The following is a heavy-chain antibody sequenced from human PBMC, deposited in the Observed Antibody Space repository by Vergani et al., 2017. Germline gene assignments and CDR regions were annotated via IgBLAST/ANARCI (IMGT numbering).Heavy chain of an antibody. D-gene: IGHD2-21*01. V-gene: IGHV3-23*01. CDR2: ISGSGGNT. J-gene: IGHJ6*02. CDR1: GFTFSSYA. Sequence: EVQLLGSGGNLIQPGGSLRLSCGASGFTFSSYAMTWVRLAPGKGLQWVSAISGSGGNTFYTDSVKGRFTISRDNSKDTLYLQMNSLRVEDTAIYYCAKARDPNCKGGNCYSYYYGLDVWGQGTAVTVSS. CDR3: AKARDPNCKGGNCYSYYYGLDV.